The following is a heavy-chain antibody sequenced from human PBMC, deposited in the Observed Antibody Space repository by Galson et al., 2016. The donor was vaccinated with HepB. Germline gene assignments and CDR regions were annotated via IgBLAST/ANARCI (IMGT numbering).Heavy chain of an antibody. J-gene: IGHJ3*01. Sequence: LRLSCAASGFSFDAYAMHWVRQAPGKGLEWVSGISWNSYIIGYADSVKGRFTISRDNAKNSLYLQMNSLRAEDTALYYCAKGDGSGNLRFSSVAFDFWGQGTMVTVSS. CDR3: AKGDGSGNLRFSSVAFDF. V-gene: IGHV3-9*01. D-gene: IGHD3-22*01. CDR1: GFSFDAYA. CDR2: ISWNSYII.